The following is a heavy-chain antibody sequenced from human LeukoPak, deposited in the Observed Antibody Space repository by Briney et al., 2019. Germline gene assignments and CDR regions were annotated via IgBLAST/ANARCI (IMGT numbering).Heavy chain of an antibody. CDR2: NYSGGSP. V-gene: IGHV3-66*01. J-gene: IGHJ4*02. D-gene: IGHD6-19*01. CDR1: GCTVSSNY. Sequence: GGSLRLSCAASGCTVSSNYLSWVRHAPGKGLEWVSVNYSGGSPHYADPVKGESTIYRDNSKNTLYLQMDGLRARDTAVYYCAREFMYSSGWFDYWGQGTLVTVSS. CDR3: AREFMYSSGWFDY.